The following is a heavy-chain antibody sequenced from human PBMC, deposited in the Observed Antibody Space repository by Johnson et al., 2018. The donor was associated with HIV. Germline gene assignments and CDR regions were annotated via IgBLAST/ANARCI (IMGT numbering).Heavy chain of an antibody. J-gene: IGHJ3*02. Sequence: EVQLVESGGGLVQPGGSLRLSCAASGFTFSSYAMSWVRQAPGKGLEWVSAISGSGGSTYYADSVKGRFTISRDNAKNTLYLKMNSLRDEDTAGYYCAKDLIASRRGCDAFDIWGQGTMVTVSS. CDR2: ISGSGGST. V-gene: IGHV3-23*04. CDR3: AKDLIASRRGCDAFDI. D-gene: IGHD6-6*01. CDR1: GFTFSSYA.